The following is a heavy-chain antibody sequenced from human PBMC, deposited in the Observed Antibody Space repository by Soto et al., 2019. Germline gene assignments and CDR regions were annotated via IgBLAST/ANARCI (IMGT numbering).Heavy chain of an antibody. D-gene: IGHD2-2*01. CDR2: IYHSGST. J-gene: IGHJ6*02. CDR3: ARARGYCSSTSCYYYYYYGMDV. CDR1: GGSISSSNW. V-gene: IGHV4-4*02. Sequence: WETLSLTCAVSGGSISSSNWWSWVRQPPGKGLEWIGEIYHSGSTNYNPSLKSRVTISVDKSKNQFSLKLSSVTAADTAVYYCARARGYCSSTSCYYYYYYGMDVWGQGTTVTVSS.